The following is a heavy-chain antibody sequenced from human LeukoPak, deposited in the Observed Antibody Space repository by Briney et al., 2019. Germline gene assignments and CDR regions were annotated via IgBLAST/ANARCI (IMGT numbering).Heavy chain of an antibody. J-gene: IGHJ3*02. CDR2: ISWNSGSI. CDR3: AKDIRSGSYYHGGAFDI. CDR1: GFMFDDYA. D-gene: IGHD1-26*01. V-gene: IGHV3-9*01. Sequence: GGSLRLSCAASGFMFDDYAMHWVRQAPGKGLEWVSGISWNSGSIGYADSVKGRFTISRDNAKDSLYLQMNTLRAEDTALYYCAKDIRSGSYYHGGAFDIWGQGTMVTVSS.